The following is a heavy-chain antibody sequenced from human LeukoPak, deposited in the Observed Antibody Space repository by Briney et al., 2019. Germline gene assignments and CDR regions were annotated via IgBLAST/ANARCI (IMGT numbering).Heavy chain of an antibody. CDR2: IYSGGST. D-gene: IGHD1-26*01. CDR3: GKNRYSGSLSPFDI. Sequence: GGSLRLSCAASGFTVSSNYMSWVRQAPGKGLEWVSVIYSGGSTYYADSVKGRFTISRDNSKNTLYLQMNSLRAEDTAVYYCGKNRYSGSLSPFDIWGQGTMVTVSS. J-gene: IGHJ3*02. CDR1: GFTVSSNY. V-gene: IGHV3-53*01.